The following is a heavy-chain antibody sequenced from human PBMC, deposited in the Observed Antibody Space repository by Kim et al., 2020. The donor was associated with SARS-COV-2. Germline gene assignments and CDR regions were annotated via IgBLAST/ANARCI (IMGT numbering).Heavy chain of an antibody. J-gene: IGHJ6*02. D-gene: IGHD3-3*01. CDR1: GYTFTSYA. CDR2: INAGNGNT. CDR3: ARDLYYDFWSGYYIGGMDV. V-gene: IGHV1-3*01. Sequence: ASVKVSCKASGYTFTSYAMHWVRQAPGQRLEWMGWINAGNGNTKYSQKFQGRVTITRDTSASTAYMELSSLRSEDTAVYYCARDLYYDFWSGYYIGGMDVWGQGTTVTVSS.